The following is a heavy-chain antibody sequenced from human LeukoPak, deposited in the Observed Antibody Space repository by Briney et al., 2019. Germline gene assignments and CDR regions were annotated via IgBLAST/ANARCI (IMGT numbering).Heavy chain of an antibody. CDR3: ARRRSYGSGSYYPSGVDY. D-gene: IGHD3-10*01. CDR2: IYYSGST. J-gene: IGHJ4*02. CDR1: GGSISSYY. Sequence: SETLSLTCTVSGGSISSYYWSWIRQPPGKGLEWIGYIYYSGSTNYNPSLKSRVTISVDTSKNQFSLKLSSVTAADTAVYYCARRRSYGSGSYYPSGVDYWGQGTLVTVSS. V-gene: IGHV4-59*12.